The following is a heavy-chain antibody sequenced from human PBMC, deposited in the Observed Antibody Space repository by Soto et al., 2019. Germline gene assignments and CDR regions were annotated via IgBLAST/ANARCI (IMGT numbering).Heavy chain of an antibody. Sequence: QVQLQESGPGLVKPSQTLSLTCTVSGGSISSGDYYWSWIRQPPGKGLEWIGYIYYSGSTYYNPSLKRRVTISVDTYKNQFSLKLSSVTAADTAVYYCARDHLSSGYYTLDVWGQGTTVTVSS. CDR3: ARDHLSSGYYTLDV. CDR2: IYYSGST. V-gene: IGHV4-30-4*01. CDR1: GGSISSGDYY. J-gene: IGHJ6*02. D-gene: IGHD3-22*01.